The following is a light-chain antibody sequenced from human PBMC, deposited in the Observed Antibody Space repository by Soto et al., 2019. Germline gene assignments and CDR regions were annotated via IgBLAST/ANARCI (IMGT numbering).Light chain of an antibody. CDR3: QQDYSTLAT. V-gene: IGKV1-39*01. CDR2: AAS. CDR1: ESISRH. Sequence: DLPTPPCKCAPSASVKDXVTTTNGAAESISRHLNWYQQKPGRAPDILIYAASTLQNGVASRFTGSGSGTEFTLTIPGLQLEEVATYYCQQDYSTLATLGQGTRLEIK. J-gene: IGKJ5*01.